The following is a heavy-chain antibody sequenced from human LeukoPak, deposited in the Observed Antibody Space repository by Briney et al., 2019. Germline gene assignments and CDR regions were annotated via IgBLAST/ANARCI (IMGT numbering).Heavy chain of an antibody. V-gene: IGHV3-23*01. D-gene: IGHD3-3*01. CDR2: ISGSGGST. J-gene: IGHJ6*03. Sequence: GGSLRLSCAASGISFSGAWMTWVRQRPGKGLEWVSAISGSGGSTYYADSVKGRFTISRDNSKNTLYLQMNSLRAEDTAVYYCAKYTIFGVVIYYYYYMDVWGKGTTVTVSS. CDR3: AKYTIFGVVIYYYYYMDV. CDR1: GISFSGAW.